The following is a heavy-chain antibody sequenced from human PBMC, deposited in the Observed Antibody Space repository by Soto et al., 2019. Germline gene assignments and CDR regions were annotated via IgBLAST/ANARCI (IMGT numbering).Heavy chain of an antibody. Sequence: EVQLLESGGGLVQAGGSLRLSCAASGFIFSSYAMSWVRQAPGRGLEWVSSISGSGGSTYRADSVKGRFTISRDNSKNTLYLQMNSLRAEDTVVYYCAKRNGDYDYPDYWGQGTLVTVCS. V-gene: IGHV3-23*01. J-gene: IGHJ4*02. CDR1: GFIFSSYA. CDR3: AKRNGDYDYPDY. CDR2: ISGSGGST. D-gene: IGHD4-17*01.